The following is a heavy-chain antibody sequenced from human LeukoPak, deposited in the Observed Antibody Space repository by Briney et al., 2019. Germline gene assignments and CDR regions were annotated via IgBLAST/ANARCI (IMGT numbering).Heavy chain of an antibody. Sequence: SETLSLTCTVSGGSISSYYWSWIRQPAGKGLEWIVRIYTSGSTNYNPSLKSRVTMSVATSKHHFSLKLSSVPAADTAVYYCARDDIVVVPAAISSDAFDIWGQGTMVTVSS. CDR1: GGSISSYY. CDR3: ARDDIVVVPAAISSDAFDI. J-gene: IGHJ3*02. D-gene: IGHD2-2*01. CDR2: IYTSGST. V-gene: IGHV4-4*07.